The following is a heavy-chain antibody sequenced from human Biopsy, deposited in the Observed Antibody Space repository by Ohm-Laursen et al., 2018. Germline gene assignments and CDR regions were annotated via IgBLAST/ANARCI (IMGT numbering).Heavy chain of an antibody. CDR2: IIPIPNVA. Sequence: GASVKVSCKASGDSFTSYAIGWVRQAPGQGLEWMGGIIPIPNVATYAQKFQGRITITADESTSTAYMKLSSLTSDDTAVYFCARGEGSSWFDPWGHGTLVTVSS. J-gene: IGHJ5*02. D-gene: IGHD1-26*01. CDR1: GDSFTSYA. CDR3: ARGEGSSWFDP. V-gene: IGHV1-69*10.